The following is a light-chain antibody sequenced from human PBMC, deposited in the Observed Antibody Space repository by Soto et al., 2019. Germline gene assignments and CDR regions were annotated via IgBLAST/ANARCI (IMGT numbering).Light chain of an antibody. CDR2: GAS. Sequence: EIVLTQSPAALSLSPGERATLSCRASQSVSSNLVWHQQKHGQAPRLRIYGASTRATGIPDRFSGNWSGTEFTLTISSLQSEDFAVYYCQQYNTWPWTFGQGTKVEIK. CDR1: QSVSSN. J-gene: IGKJ1*01. V-gene: IGKV3-15*01. CDR3: QQYNTWPWT.